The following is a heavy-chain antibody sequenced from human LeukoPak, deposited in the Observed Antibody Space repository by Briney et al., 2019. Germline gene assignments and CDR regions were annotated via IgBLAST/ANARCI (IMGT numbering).Heavy chain of an antibody. V-gene: IGHV3-48*03. CDR2: IRSGDTNI. Sequence: GGSLRLSCVASGFTFSSYEMDWVRQAPGKGLEWVSNIRSGDTNINYADSVTGRFTISRDNAKNSLYLQMNSLRLEDTAVYYGGRGRIGGAGTGALDYGARGPRVPVSS. CDR1: GFTFSSYE. J-gene: IGHJ4*02. D-gene: IGHD1-26*01. CDR3: GRGRIGGAGTGALDY.